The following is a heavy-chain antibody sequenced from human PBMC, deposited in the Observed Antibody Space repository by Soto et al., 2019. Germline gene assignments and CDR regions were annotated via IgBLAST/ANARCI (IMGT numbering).Heavy chain of an antibody. CDR2: IWSDGSNK. Sequence: QVHLVESGGGVVKPGRSLRLSGTASGFTFSSHGMHWVRQVPGKGLEWVAVIWSDGSNKYYADSVKGRFTISRDNSKNTLYLQMNSLRAEDRAVYYCARRAIGVYGMDVWGQGTTVTVSS. V-gene: IGHV3-33*01. CDR1: GFTFSSHG. D-gene: IGHD6-19*01. J-gene: IGHJ6*02. CDR3: ARRAIGVYGMDV.